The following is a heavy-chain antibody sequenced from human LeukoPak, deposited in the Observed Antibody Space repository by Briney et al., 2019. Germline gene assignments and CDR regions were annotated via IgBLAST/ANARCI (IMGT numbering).Heavy chain of an antibody. J-gene: IGHJ4*02. Sequence: PGGSLRLSCAASGFTFSNFAMSWVRQAPGKGLEWVSAISGSGGSTYYADSVKGRFTISRDNAKNTLYLQMNSLRAEDTAVYYCARGELGFTLDYWGQGTLVTVSS. CDR3: ARGELGFTLDY. V-gene: IGHV3-23*01. D-gene: IGHD7-27*01. CDR2: ISGSGGST. CDR1: GFTFSNFA.